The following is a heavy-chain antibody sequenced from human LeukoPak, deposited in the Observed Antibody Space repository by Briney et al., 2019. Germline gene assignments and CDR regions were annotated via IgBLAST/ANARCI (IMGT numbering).Heavy chain of an antibody. J-gene: IGHJ4*02. CDR1: GYTFTSYW. D-gene: IGHD2-2*01. CDR3: ARLGYCSRGTCYAFDY. V-gene: IGHV5-51*01. CDR2: IYPGDSDT. Sequence: GESLKISCKGSGYTFTSYWIGWVRQMPAKGLEWMGIIYPGDSDTRYSPSFQGQVTMSADKSITTAYLQWSSLKASDTAMYYCARLGYCSRGTCYAFDYWGQGTLVTVSS.